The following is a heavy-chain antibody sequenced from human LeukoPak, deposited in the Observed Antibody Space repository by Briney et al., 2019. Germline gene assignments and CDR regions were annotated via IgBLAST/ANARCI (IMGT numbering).Heavy chain of an antibody. CDR3: ASVTYSDFRPVDY. CDR2: IHPNSGGT. V-gene: IGHV1-2*02. Sequence: GASVKVSCKASGYTFTTHYMHWVRQAPGQGLEWMGWIHPNSGGTEYAQKFQGRVTLTRDTSISTAYMELSRLTSDDTAVYFCASVTYSDFRPVDYWGQGTLVTVSS. J-gene: IGHJ4*02. CDR1: GYTFTTHY. D-gene: IGHD3-3*01.